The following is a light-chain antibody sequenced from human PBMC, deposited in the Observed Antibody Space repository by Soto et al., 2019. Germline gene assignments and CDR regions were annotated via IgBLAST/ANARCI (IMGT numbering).Light chain of an antibody. J-gene: IGKJ2*01. CDR2: GAS. CDR1: QSVSSTY. V-gene: IGKV3-20*01. CDR3: QHYGRSPRYT. Sequence: EIVLTQSPGTLSLSPGDRATLSCRASQSVSSTYLAWYQQKPGQAPRLLIYGASSRATGIPDRFRGSGSGTDFTLTISRLEPEDFAVYYCQHYGRSPRYTFGQGTKLEIK.